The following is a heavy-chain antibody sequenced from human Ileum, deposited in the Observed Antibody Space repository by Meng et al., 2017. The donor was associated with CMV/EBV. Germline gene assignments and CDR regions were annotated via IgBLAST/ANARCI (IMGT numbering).Heavy chain of an antibody. D-gene: IGHD5-12*01. J-gene: IGHJ4*02. V-gene: IGHV4-39*07. CDR1: GASLSTSDYS. CDR3: AREKSGSHFDS. Sequence: QLQLKESVPGLVKPSETLSLPCTVSGASLSTSDYSWAYIRQYPGKGLEWIGSVYYNGRTYSNSSLESRVTMSLDTSKNQFSLRLSSVTAADTAMYFCAREKSGSHFDSWGQGTLVTVSS. CDR2: VYYNGRT.